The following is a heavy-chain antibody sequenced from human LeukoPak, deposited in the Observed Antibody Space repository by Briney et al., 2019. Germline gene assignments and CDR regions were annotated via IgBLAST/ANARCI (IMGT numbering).Heavy chain of an antibody. CDR3: ATQPYIVGALGAEYYFDY. D-gene: IGHD1-26*01. Sequence: SVKVSCKASGGTFSSYAISWVRQAPGQGLEWMGGIIPIFGTANYAQKFQGRVTITADESTSTAYMKLSSLRSEDTAVYYCATQPYIVGALGAEYYFDYWGQGTLVTVSS. J-gene: IGHJ4*02. CDR2: IIPIFGTA. CDR1: GGTFSSYA. V-gene: IGHV1-69*01.